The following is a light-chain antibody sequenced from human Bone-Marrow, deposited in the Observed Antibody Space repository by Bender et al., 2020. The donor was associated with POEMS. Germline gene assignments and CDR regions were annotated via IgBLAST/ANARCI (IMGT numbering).Light chain of an antibody. Sequence: QSVLTQPASVSGSPGQSITISCTGTSSDVGSYDLVSWYQQHPGKVPKLMIYEVSKRPSGVSIRFSGSKSGNTASLTVSRLQAEDEADYYCTSYSDSASANWLFGGGTKLTVL. V-gene: IGLV2-14*02. CDR2: EVS. CDR1: SSDVGSYDL. J-gene: IGLJ3*02. CDR3: TSYSDSASANWL.